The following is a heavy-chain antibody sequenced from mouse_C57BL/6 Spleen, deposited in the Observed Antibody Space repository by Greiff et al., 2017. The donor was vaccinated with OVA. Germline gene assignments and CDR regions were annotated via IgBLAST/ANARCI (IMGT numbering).Heavy chain of an antibody. D-gene: IGHD3-2*02. Sequence: QVQLQQPGAELVKPGASVKMSCKASGYTFTSYWITWVKQKPGQGLEWIGDIYPGSGSTTYNEKFKSKATLTVDTSSSTAYMQLSSLTSEDAAVYYCARDQGRVSFDYWGEGTTLTVSS. CDR1: GYTFTSYW. J-gene: IGHJ2*01. V-gene: IGHV1-55*01. CDR3: ARDQGRVSFDY. CDR2: IYPGSGST.